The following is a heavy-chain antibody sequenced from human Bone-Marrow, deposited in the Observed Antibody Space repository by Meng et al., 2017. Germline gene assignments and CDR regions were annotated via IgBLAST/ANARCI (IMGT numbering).Heavy chain of an antibody. Sequence: QVQLVESGGGVVQPGGSLRLSCAASGFTFSSYAMHWVRQAPGKGLEWVAVLSYDGSNKYYADSVKGRFTISRDNSKNTLYLQMNSLRAEDTAVYYCAKDLVRGECVDYWGQGTLVTVSS. J-gene: IGHJ4*02. V-gene: IGHV3-30*18. D-gene: IGHD3-10*01. CDR3: AKDLVRGECVDY. CDR1: GFTFSSYA. CDR2: LSYDGSNK.